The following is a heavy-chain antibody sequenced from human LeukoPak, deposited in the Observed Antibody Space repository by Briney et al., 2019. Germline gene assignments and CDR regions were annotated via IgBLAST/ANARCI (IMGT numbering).Heavy chain of an antibody. Sequence: GRSLRLSCAASGFTFSSYAMHWVRQAPGKGLEWVAVISYDGSNKYYADSVKGRFTISRENSKNTLYLQMNSLRAEDTAVYYCAKEHYCSGGSCYLNGGYYYYGMDVWGQGTTVTVSS. CDR1: GFTFSSYA. CDR3: AKEHYCSGGSCYLNGGYYYYGMDV. V-gene: IGHV3-30-3*01. J-gene: IGHJ6*02. CDR2: ISYDGSNK. D-gene: IGHD2-15*01.